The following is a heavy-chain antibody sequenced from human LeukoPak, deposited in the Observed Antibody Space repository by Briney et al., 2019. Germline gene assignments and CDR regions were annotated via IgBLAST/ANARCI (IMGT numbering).Heavy chain of an antibody. CDR3: AKEGYCSGGDCYTYFDY. Sequence: GGSLRLSCAASGFTFSSYAMSWVRRAPGKGLEWVSGISGSGGSTYYADSVKGRFTISRDNSKNMLYLQMNSLRAEDTAVYYCAKEGYCSGGDCYTYFDYWGQGSLVTVSS. V-gene: IGHV3-23*01. D-gene: IGHD2-15*01. CDR1: GFTFSSYA. J-gene: IGHJ4*02. CDR2: ISGSGGST.